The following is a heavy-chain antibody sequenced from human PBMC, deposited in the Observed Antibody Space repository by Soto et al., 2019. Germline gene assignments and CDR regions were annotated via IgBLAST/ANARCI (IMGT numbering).Heavy chain of an antibody. CDR3: ARGDCVGGSCYSLSGSFYYYMYV. V-gene: IGHV3-74*01. CDR1: GFTFSNYW. D-gene: IGHD2-15*01. Sequence: EVQLVESGGGLVQPGGSLRLSCAASGFTFSNYWMYWVRQAPGKGLVWVSRTNSDGSTSSYADSVKGRFTISRDNAKTTLYLQMNRLRAEDTAVYYCARGDCVGGSCYSLSGSFYYYMYVWGKGTTVTV. J-gene: IGHJ6*03. CDR2: TNSDGSTS.